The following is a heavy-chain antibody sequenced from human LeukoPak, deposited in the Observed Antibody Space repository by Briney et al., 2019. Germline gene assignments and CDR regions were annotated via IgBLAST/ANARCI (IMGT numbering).Heavy chain of an antibody. CDR1: GFTFSSYS. J-gene: IGHJ3*02. CDR2: ISSSSSYI. Sequence: GGSLRLSCAASGFTFSSYSMNWVRQAPGKGLEWVSSISSSSSYIYYADSVKGRFTISRDNAKNSLYLQMNSLRAEDTAVYYCARELPVRGANDAFDIWGQGTMVTVSS. V-gene: IGHV3-21*01. CDR3: ARELPVRGANDAFDI. D-gene: IGHD3-10*01.